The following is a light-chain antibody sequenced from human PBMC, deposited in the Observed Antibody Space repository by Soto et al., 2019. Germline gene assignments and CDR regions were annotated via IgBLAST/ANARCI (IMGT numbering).Light chain of an antibody. CDR2: WAS. J-gene: IGKJ5*01. Sequence: DIVMTQSPDSLAVSLGERATINCKSSQSFLYSSNNKNYLAWYQQKPGQPPKLLIYWASTRESGVPDRFRGSGSETDFTLTIRSLQAEDVAVYYCQQYYSSPITLGQGTRLEIK. V-gene: IGKV4-1*01. CDR1: QSFLYSSNNKNY. CDR3: QQYYSSPIT.